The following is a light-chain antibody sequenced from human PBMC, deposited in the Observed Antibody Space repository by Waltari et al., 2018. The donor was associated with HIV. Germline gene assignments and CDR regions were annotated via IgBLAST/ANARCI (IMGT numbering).Light chain of an antibody. V-gene: IGLV3-19*01. J-gene: IGLJ3*02. Sequence: SSELTQDPAVSVALGQTVRITCQGDSLRSYYASWYQQKPGQAPVLVIYGKNDRSSGIPVRFCGYSSGNTASLTITGAEAEDEADYYCHSRDSSGNHLVFGGGTKLTVL. CDR3: HSRDSSGNHLV. CDR1: SLRSYY. CDR2: GKN.